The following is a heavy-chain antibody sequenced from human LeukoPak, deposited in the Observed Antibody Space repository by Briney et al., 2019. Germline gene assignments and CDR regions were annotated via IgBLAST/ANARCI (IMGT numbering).Heavy chain of an antibody. Sequence: GGSLRLSCTVSGFTVSSNSMSWVRQAPGKGLEWVSFIYSDNTHYSDSVKGRFTISRDNSKNTLYLQMNSLRAEDTAVYYCAKASYYYDSSGQYYFDYWGQGTLVTVSS. V-gene: IGHV3-53*01. CDR1: GFTVSSNS. J-gene: IGHJ4*02. CDR3: AKASYYYDSSGQYYFDY. CDR2: IYSDNT. D-gene: IGHD3-22*01.